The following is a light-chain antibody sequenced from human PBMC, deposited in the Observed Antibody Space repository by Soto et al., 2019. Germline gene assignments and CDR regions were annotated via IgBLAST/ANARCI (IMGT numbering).Light chain of an antibody. V-gene: IGLV4-69*01. CDR2: INSDGSH. J-gene: IGLJ2*01. CDR3: QTWTTGVV. Sequence: QPVLTQSPPTSASLGASVKLTCTLSSGYSSYVIAWHQHQPEKGPRYLMKINSDGSHNKGDGIPGRFSGSSSGAERYLTISSLQSEDEADYYCQTWTTGVVFGGGTQLTVL. CDR1: SGYSSYV.